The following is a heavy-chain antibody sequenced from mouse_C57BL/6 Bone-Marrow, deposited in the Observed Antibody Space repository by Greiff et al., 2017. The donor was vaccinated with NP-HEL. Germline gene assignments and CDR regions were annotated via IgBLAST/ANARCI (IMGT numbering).Heavy chain of an antibody. CDR2: INPNNGGN. CDR3: ERATYYDYDGAMDF. D-gene: IGHD2-4*01. J-gene: IGHJ4*01. Sequence: EVQLQQSGPELVKPGASVKISCKASGYTFTDYYMYWVKQSHGKSLEWIGDINPNNGGNSYNQKVKGKATFTVDNSSSTAYMELRSLTSEDSAVYYWERATYYDYDGAMDFWGQGTSVPVSA. V-gene: IGHV1-26*01. CDR1: GYTFTDYY.